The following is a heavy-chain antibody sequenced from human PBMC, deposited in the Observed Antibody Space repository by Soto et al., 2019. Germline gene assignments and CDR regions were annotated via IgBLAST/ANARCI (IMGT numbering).Heavy chain of an antibody. Sequence: EVRLLESGGGLVQPGGSLRLSCAASGFTFSVYAMSWVRQAPGKVLEWVSGISGSGDSTHYADSVKGRFTVSRDNAKSMLYLQTNSLRAEDTVIYYCAKALYGGFTYWGQGTLVTVSS. CDR1: GFTFSVYA. J-gene: IGHJ4*02. D-gene: IGHD3-10*01. CDR2: ISGSGDST. CDR3: AKALYGGFTY. V-gene: IGHV3-23*01.